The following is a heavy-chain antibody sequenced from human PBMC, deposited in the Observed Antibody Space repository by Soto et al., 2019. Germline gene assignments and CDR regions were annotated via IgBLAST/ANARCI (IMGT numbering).Heavy chain of an antibody. CDR1: GFSLSTSGVG. CDR3: AHRRWSCSSTSCSRGGWFDP. V-gene: IGHV2-5*02. J-gene: IGHJ5*02. CDR2: IYWDDDK. Sequence: QITLKESGPPLVKPTQPLTLTCTFSGFSLSTSGVGVGWIRQPPGKALEWLALIYWDDDKRYSPSLKSRLTITKDTSKNQVVLTMTNMDPVDTATYSCAHRRWSCSSTSCSRGGWFDPWGQGTLVTVSA. D-gene: IGHD2-2*01.